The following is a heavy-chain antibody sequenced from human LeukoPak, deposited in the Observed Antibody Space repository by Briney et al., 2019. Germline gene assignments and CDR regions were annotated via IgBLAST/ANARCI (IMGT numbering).Heavy chain of an antibody. V-gene: IGHV4-59*01. CDR2: IYYSGST. J-gene: IGHJ5*02. D-gene: IGHD3-10*01. Sequence: SETLSLTCTVSGGSISSYYWSWIRQPPGKGLEWIGYIYYSGSTNYNPSLKSRVTISVDTSKNQFSLKLSSVTAADTAVYYCARRTMVRGFDPWGQGTLVTVSS. CDR3: ARRTMVRGFDP. CDR1: GGSISSYY.